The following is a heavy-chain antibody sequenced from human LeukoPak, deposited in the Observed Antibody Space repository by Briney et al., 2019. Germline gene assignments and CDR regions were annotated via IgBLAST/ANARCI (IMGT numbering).Heavy chain of an antibody. CDR1: GYTFTSYD. CDR2: MNPNSGNT. CDR3: ARISLGAIWGYYYGMDV. Sequence: ASVKVSCKASGYTFTSYDINWARQATGQGLEWMGWMNPNSGNTGYAQKFQGRVTMTRNTSISTAYMELSSLRSEDTAVFYCARISLGAIWGYYYGMDVWGQGTTVTVSS. V-gene: IGHV1-8*01. D-gene: IGHD1-26*01. J-gene: IGHJ6*02.